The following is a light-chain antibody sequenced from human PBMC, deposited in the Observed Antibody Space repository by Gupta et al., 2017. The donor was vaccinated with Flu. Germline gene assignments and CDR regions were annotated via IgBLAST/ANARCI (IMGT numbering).Light chain of an antibody. CDR2: GDS. V-gene: IGKV3-15*01. CDR1: QSVNRN. CDR3: HQDYRWPWT. Sequence: IVMTQSPVTLSVSPGERVTLSCRASQSVNRNVAWYQQRPGQAPRLLIYGDSIRATGVPARFSDSGSGTEFTLTINSLQSEDFAIYYCHQDYRWPWTFGRGTKV. J-gene: IGKJ1*01.